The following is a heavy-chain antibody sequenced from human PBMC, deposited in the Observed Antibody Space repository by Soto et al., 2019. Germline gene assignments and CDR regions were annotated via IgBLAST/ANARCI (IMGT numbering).Heavy chain of an antibody. V-gene: IGHV3-23*01. J-gene: IGHJ6*02. D-gene: IGHD3-16*01. CDR3: AKPLYGNYYYGMDV. CDR2: ISGGGST. CDR1: GFTFNNYA. Sequence: EVQLLESGGGLVQPGGSLRLSCAASGFTFNNYAMSWVRQAPGKGLEWVSGISGGGSTYYADSVKGRFTTSRDNSRSTLYRQMNSLRAEDAAVYYCAKPLYGNYYYGMDVWGQGTTVTVSS.